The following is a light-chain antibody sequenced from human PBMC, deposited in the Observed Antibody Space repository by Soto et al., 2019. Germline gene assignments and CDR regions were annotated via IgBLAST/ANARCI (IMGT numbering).Light chain of an antibody. J-gene: IGLJ1*01. CDR2: DVS. Sequence: QSALTQPASVSGSPGQSIPISCTGTRSNVGGYNYVSWYQQHPGKAPKLMIYDVSNRPSGVSNRFSGSKSGNTASLTISGLQAEDEADYYCSSYTSSSTLGVFGTGTKVTVL. V-gene: IGLV2-14*01. CDR3: SSYTSSSTLGV. CDR1: RSNVGGYNY.